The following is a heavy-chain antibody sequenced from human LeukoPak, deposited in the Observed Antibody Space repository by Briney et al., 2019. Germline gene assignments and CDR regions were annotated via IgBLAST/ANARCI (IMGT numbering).Heavy chain of an antibody. CDR2: IYYSGST. CDR1: GGSISSYY. V-gene: IGHV4-59*08. CDR3: ARAHIAVAGYYYYGMDV. D-gene: IGHD6-19*01. J-gene: IGHJ6*02. Sequence: SETLSLTCTVSGGSISSYYWSWIRQPPGKGLEWIGYIYYSGSTNYNPSLKSRVTISVDTSKNQFSLKLSSVTAAGTAVYYCARAHIAVAGYYYYGMDVWGQGTTVTVSS.